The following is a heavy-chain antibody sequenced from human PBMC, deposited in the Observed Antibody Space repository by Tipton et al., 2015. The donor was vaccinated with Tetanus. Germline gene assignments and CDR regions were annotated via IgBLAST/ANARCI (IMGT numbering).Heavy chain of an antibody. J-gene: IGHJ5*02. CDR2: AYYSGTT. Sequence: TLSLTCTVSGGSISSSSYYWGWIRQPPGKGLEWIGSAYYSGTTYYNASLESRVTISIDTSKRQISMKLTSVTAADTAVYYCATQTDNWFDPWGQGILVTVSS. CDR3: ATQTDNWFDP. V-gene: IGHV4-39*01. CDR1: GGSISSSSYY.